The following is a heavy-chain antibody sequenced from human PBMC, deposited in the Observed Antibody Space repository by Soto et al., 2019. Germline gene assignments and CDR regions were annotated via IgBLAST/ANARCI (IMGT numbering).Heavy chain of an antibody. CDR3: ARDRDDYYFDY. CDR1: GGTFSSYA. J-gene: IGHJ4*02. CDR2: IIPIFGTA. D-gene: IGHD1-1*01. V-gene: IGHV1-69*13. Sequence: GASVKVSCKASGGTFSSYAISWVRQAPGQGLEWMGGIIPIFGTANYAQKFQGRVTITADESTSTAYMELSSLRSEDTAVYYCARDRDDYYFDYWGQGTLVPVSS.